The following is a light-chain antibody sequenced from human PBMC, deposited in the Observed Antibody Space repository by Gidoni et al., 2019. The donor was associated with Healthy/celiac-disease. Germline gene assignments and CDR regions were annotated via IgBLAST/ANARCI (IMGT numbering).Light chain of an antibody. Sequence: QSVLTQPPPASGTPGQGVTISCSGSSSNIGSNYVYWYQQLPGTAPKLLIYRNNQRPSGVPDRFSGSKSGTSASLAIRGLRSEDEVDYYCAAWDDSLSAWVFGGGTKLTVL. CDR1: SSNIGSNY. J-gene: IGLJ3*02. CDR2: RNN. V-gene: IGLV1-47*01. CDR3: AAWDDSLSAWV.